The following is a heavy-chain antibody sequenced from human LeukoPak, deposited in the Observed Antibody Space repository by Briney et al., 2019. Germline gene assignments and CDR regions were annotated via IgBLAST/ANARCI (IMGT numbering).Heavy chain of an antibody. CDR1: GGSISSSSYY. V-gene: IGHV4-39*07. CDR3: ARDRGGYSDY. J-gene: IGHJ4*02. Sequence: SETLSLTCTVSGGSISSSSYYWGWIRQPPGKGLEWIGSIYYSGSTYYNPSLKSRVTISVDTSKNQFSLKLSSVTAADTAVYYCARDRGGYSDYWGQGTLVTVSS. D-gene: IGHD5-18*01. CDR2: IYYSGST.